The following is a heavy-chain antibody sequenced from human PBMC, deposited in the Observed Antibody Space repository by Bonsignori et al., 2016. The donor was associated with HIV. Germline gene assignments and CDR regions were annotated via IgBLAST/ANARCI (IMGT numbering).Heavy chain of an antibody. V-gene: IGHV3-49*02. D-gene: IGHD2-15*01. CDR2: IRSKAFGGTT. Sequence: WIRQPPGKGLEWVGFIRSKAFGGTTEYAASVNGRFTISRDESKSIAYLQMNSLKTEDTALYYCTASIALRSVEDIVVVVPATSYYYYYMDVWGKGTTVTVSS. CDR3: TASIALRSVEDIVVVVPATSYYYYYMDV. J-gene: IGHJ6*03.